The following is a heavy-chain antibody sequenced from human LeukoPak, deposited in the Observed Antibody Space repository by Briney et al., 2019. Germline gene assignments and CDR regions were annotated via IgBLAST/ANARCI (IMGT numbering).Heavy chain of an antibody. CDR1: GDSISTSNSY. CDR3: ASHDSRSYYALDY. V-gene: IGHV4-39*01. D-gene: IGHD1-26*01. Sequence: SETLSLTCTVSGDSISTSNSYWGWIRQPPGKGLEWFGSIYYSGNTYYNASLKRRVTISGNTSKNQFSRKDTSVTAADTAVYYCASHDSRSYYALDYWGQEPLVTVSS. J-gene: IGHJ4*02. CDR2: IYYSGNT.